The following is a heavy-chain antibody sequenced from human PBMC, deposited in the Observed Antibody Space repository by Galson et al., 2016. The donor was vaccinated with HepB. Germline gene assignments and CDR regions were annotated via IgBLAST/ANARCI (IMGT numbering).Heavy chain of an antibody. D-gene: IGHD3-3*01. CDR2: IYTSGTT. V-gene: IGHV4-61*02. CDR3: ARAGCDGDFWSGYFDY. J-gene: IGHJ4*02. Sequence: TLSLTCTVSGVSINSSTYYWSWIRQPAGKGLEWIGRIYTSGTTNYNPSLKSRVTISVDTSKNQFSLKLSSVTAADTAVYYCARAGCDGDFWSGYFDYWGQGTLVTVSS. CDR1: GVSINSSTYY.